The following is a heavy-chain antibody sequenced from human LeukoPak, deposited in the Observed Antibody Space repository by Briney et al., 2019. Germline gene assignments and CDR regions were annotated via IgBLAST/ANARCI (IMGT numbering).Heavy chain of an antibody. CDR3: ASHHGRGEAFDY. D-gene: IGHD3-10*01. V-gene: IGHV4-59*08. CDR1: GHSISDYY. Sequence: PSETLSLTCTVSGHSISDYYWSWIRQHPGKRLEGIAYMYYSGIPNYSRSLKSRVIMSADKSNNQVSLTLTSVTAADTAVYYCASHHGRGEAFDYWGRGTLVTVSS. CDR2: MYYSGIP. J-gene: IGHJ4*02.